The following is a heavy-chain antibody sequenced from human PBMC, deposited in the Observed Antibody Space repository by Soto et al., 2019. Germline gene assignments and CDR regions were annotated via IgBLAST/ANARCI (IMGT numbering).Heavy chain of an antibody. CDR3: ARESYGSGSYYLWRPKNYYYDDMDV. V-gene: IGHV3-11*01. D-gene: IGHD3-10*01. J-gene: IGHJ6*03. Sequence: GGSLRLSCAASGFTFSDYYMSWIRQAPGKGLEWVSYISSSGSTIYYADSVKGRFTISRDNAKNSRYLQMNSLRAEDTDVYYCARESYGSGSYYLWRPKNYYYDDMDVWGKGTTVTVSS. CDR1: GFTFSDYY. CDR2: ISSSGSTI.